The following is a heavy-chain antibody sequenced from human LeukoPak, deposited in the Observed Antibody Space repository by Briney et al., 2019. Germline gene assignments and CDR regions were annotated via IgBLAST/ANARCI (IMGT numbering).Heavy chain of an antibody. Sequence: GGSLRLSCVASGFNFNAYGMSWVRQAPGKGLEWLAFLSDSGRAIHYADSVKGRLTISRDNSKNTLYLQMNSLRAEDTAVYYCAKDKDKNMVYYFDYWGQGTLVTVSS. CDR3: AKDKDKNMVYYFDY. CDR2: LSDSGRAI. D-gene: IGHD2-8*01. J-gene: IGHJ4*02. V-gene: IGHV3-23*01. CDR1: GFNFNAYG.